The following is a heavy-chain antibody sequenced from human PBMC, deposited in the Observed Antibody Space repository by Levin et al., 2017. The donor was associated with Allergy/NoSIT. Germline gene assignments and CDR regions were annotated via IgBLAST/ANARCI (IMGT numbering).Heavy chain of an antibody. CDR2: IDWDDNK. CDR3: ARSRDYAGYYIFDY. Sequence: SGPTLVKPTQTLTLTCTFSGFSLSTNEMCVSWIRQPPGKALEWLALIDWDDNKYYSTSLKTRLTISKDTSKNQVVLTMTNMDPVDTATYYCARSRDYAGYYIFDYWGQGTLVTVSS. D-gene: IGHD1-26*01. J-gene: IGHJ4*02. CDR1: GFSLSTNEMC. V-gene: IGHV2-70*01.